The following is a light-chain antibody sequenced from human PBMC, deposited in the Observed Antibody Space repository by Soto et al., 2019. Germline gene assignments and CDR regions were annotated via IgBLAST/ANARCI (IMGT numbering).Light chain of an antibody. CDR1: SSDVGGYNY. Sequence: QSVLTQPASVSGSPGQSITISCTGTSSDVGGYNYVSWYQQHPGKAPKLMIYDVSNRPSGVSNRFSGSKSGNTASLTISGLQAEDEADYYCSSYTSSSTLYVFGTGTKRPV. V-gene: IGLV2-14*01. CDR3: SSYTSSSTLYV. CDR2: DVS. J-gene: IGLJ1*01.